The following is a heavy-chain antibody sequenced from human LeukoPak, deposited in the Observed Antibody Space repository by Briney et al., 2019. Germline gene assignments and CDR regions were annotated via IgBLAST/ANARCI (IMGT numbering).Heavy chain of an antibody. D-gene: IGHD4-23*01. CDR2: ISGSGGST. V-gene: IGHV3-23*01. J-gene: IGHJ3*02. CDR1: GFTFSSYA. CDR3: AKXXXXVXTXDAFXI. Sequence: GGSLRLSCAASGFTFSSYAMSWVRQAPGKGLEWVSAISGSGGSTYYADSVKGRFTISRDNSKNTMCLQMNSLRAEDTAVYYCAKXXXXVXTXDAFXIWGQGTMVXXSX.